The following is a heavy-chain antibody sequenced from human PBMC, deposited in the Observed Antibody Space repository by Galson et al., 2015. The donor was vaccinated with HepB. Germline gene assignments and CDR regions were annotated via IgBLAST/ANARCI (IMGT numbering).Heavy chain of an antibody. D-gene: IGHD3-10*01. CDR1: GYTFNTYG. CDR2: INPDNGNT. V-gene: IGHV1-18*04. J-gene: IGHJ1*01. Sequence: SVKVSCKASGYTFNTYGISYVRQAPGQGLEWVGWINPDNGNTKYAQKLQGRVTMTTDTSTSTAYMELRSLRSDATAVCYCARGPWFGELTGILVLQHWGQGTLVTVSS. CDR3: ARGPWFGELTGILVLQH.